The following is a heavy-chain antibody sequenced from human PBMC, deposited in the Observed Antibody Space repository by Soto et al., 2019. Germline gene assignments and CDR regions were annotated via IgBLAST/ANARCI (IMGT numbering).Heavy chain of an antibody. D-gene: IGHD3-3*01. CDR2: IIPIFGTA. V-gene: IGHV1-69*13. CDR3: ARGGGRTFDY. CDR1: GGTFSSYA. J-gene: IGHJ4*02. Sequence: GASVKVSGKASGGTFSSYAISWVRQAPGQGLEWMGGIIPIFGTANYAQKFQGRVTIIADESTSTAYMELSSLRSEDTAVYYCARGGGRTFDYWGQGTLVTVSS.